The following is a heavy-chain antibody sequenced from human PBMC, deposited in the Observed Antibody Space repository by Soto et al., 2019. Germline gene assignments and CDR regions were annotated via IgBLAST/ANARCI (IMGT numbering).Heavy chain of an antibody. V-gene: IGHV4-30-2*01. D-gene: IGHD2-8*01. J-gene: IGHJ4*02. CDR2: IYHSGST. CDR1: GGSISSGGYS. CDR3: ARGPPNTY. Sequence: QLQLQESGSGLVKPSQTLSLTCAVSGGSISSGGYSWSWIRQPPGKGLEWIGYIYHSGSTYYNPAPKSRVTISVDRSKNQFSLKRSSVTAADTAVYYCARGPPNTYWGQGTLVTVSS.